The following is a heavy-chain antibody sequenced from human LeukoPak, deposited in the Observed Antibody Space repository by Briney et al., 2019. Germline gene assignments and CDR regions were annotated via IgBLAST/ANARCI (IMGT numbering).Heavy chain of an antibody. Sequence: ASVKVSCKASGYTFTNYGISWVRQAPGQGLEWVGRIVPILGTANYAQNFQGRVTITADRSTTTAYMELSSLRSEDTAVYYCARVPQGSSWPYYFDYWGQGTLVTVSS. CDR1: GYTFTNYG. V-gene: IGHV1-69*04. J-gene: IGHJ4*02. CDR3: ARVPQGSSWPYYFDY. D-gene: IGHD6-13*01. CDR2: IVPILGTA.